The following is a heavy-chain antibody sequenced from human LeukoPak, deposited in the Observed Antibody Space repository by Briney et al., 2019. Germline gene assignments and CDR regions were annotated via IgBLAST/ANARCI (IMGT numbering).Heavy chain of an antibody. CDR2: INTDGSRT. Sequence: GGSLRLSCAASGFTFSSYWMHWVRQAPGKGLVWVSRINTDGSRTSHADSLMGRFTISRDNAKNTLYLQMNSLRAEDTAVYYCARDTSSSWYLDNYGMDVWGQGTTVTVSS. D-gene: IGHD6-13*01. V-gene: IGHV3-74*01. J-gene: IGHJ6*02. CDR3: ARDTSSSWYLDNYGMDV. CDR1: GFTFSSYW.